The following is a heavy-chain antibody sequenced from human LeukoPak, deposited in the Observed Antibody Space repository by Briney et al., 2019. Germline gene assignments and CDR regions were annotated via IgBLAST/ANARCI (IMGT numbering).Heavy chain of an antibody. J-gene: IGHJ4*02. D-gene: IGHD6-19*01. CDR1: GGSIRTYS. Sequence: SETLSLTCIVSGGSIRTYSWNWIRQSPGKGLEWIGYISHSGTTSYRSSLKSRVTISVDTSKNQLSLKLASVTAADTAVYYCARDPKYSSGVYWGPGTLVTVSS. CDR2: ISHSGTT. CDR3: ARDPKYSSGVY. V-gene: IGHV4-59*12.